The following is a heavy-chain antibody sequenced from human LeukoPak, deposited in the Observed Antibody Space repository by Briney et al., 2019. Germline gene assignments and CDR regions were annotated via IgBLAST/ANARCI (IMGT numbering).Heavy chain of an antibody. D-gene: IGHD6-19*01. Sequence: PSQTLSLTCAISGDSVSSNSAACNWSRQSPSRGLEWLGRTYYRSKWYNDYAVSVKSRITINPDTSKNQFSLQLNSVTPEDTAVYYCARDEWLVRGGGFDYWGQGTLVTVSS. CDR3: ARDEWLVRGGGFDY. CDR1: GDSVSSNSAA. CDR2: TYYRSKWYN. V-gene: IGHV6-1*01. J-gene: IGHJ4*02.